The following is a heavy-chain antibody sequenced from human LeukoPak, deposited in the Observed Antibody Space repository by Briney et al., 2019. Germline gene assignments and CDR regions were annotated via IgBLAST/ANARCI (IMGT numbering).Heavy chain of an antibody. D-gene: IGHD3-16*01. V-gene: IGHV3-21*05. CDR2: ISSSSSYT. CDR3: ARGHYELWY. Sequence: GGSLRLSCAASGFTFSTYNMNWVRQAPGKGLEWVSYISSSSSYTNYADSVKGRFTISRDDAKNSLYLQMNSLRAEDTAVYYCARGHYELWYWGQGTLVTVSS. CDR1: GFTFSTYN. J-gene: IGHJ1*01.